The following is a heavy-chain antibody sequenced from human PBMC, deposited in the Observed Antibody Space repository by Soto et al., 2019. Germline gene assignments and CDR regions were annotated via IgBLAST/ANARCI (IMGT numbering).Heavy chain of an antibody. J-gene: IGHJ4*02. CDR2: ISYSGST. V-gene: IGHV4-30-4*01. D-gene: IGHD4-17*01. CDR3: ARGSVPADY. CDR1: GGSISSGDYY. Sequence: SETLSLTCTVSGGSISSGDYYWSWIRQPPGKGLEWIGYISYSGSTYYSPSLKSRLTMSIDTSNNQFSLKLTSVTAADTAMYYCARGSVPADYWGQGSLVTVSS.